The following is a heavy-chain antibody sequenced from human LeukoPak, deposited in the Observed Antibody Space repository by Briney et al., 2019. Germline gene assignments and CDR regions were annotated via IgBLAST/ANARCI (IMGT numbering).Heavy chain of an antibody. CDR3: ASRPSGSDWGPFDF. Sequence: PGVSLRLSCAASGFTFIGYGMHWVRQAPGKGLEWVAFIGFDGTIKYYADSVKGRFTVSRDNSKNTPYLQMNSLRAEDTARYYCASRPSGSDWGPFDFWGQGTLVSVSS. CDR2: IGFDGTIK. J-gene: IGHJ4*02. D-gene: IGHD5-12*01. V-gene: IGHV3-30*02. CDR1: GFTFIGYG.